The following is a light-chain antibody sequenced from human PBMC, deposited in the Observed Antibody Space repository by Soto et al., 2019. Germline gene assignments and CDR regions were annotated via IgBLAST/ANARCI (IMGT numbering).Light chain of an antibody. CDR2: KAS. CDR1: QSISSL. V-gene: IGKV1-5*03. Sequence: DIQMTQSPSTLSSSVGDRVTITGRAIQSISSLLAWYQQKPGKAPKLLIYKASSLESGVPSRFSGSGSGTEFTLTISSLEPEDFAVYYCQQRRNWPPGITFGQGTRLEI. J-gene: IGKJ5*01. CDR3: QQRRNWPPGIT.